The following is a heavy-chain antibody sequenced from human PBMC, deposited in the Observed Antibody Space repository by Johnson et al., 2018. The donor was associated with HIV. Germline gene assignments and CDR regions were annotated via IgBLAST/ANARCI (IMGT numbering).Heavy chain of an antibody. J-gene: IGHJ3*02. CDR1: GFTFSSYA. Sequence: MLLVESGGGLVQPGGSLRLSCAASGFTFSSYAMSWVRQAPGKGLEWVSAISGSGGSTYYADSVKGRFTISRDNAKNSLYLQMNSLRAEDTAVYYCARDLHAFDIWGQGTMVTVSS. CDR3: ARDLHAFDI. V-gene: IGHV3-23*04. CDR2: ISGSGGST.